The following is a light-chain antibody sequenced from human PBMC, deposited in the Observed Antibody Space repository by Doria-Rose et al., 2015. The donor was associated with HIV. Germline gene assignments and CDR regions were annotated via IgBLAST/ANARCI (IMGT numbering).Light chain of an antibody. V-gene: IGKV4-1*01. Sequence: DIRVTQSPESLGMSLGERATLNCKSNQSLLYTSKNYLAWYQQKPGQPPKLLIYWASTRRSGVPARFSGSGSGTDFTLTISSLEAEDVAVYCCQQYYDTPSFGPGTTVDIK. CDR1: QSLLYTSKNY. CDR3: QQYYDTPS. J-gene: IGKJ3*01. CDR2: WAS.